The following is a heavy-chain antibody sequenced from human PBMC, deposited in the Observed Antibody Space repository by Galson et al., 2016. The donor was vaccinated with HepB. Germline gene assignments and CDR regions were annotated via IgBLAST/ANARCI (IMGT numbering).Heavy chain of an antibody. CDR1: GYSFTSYW. D-gene: IGHD3-16*01. CDR2: IDPSDSYT. J-gene: IGHJ2*01. CDR3: ARQIGGFWYFDR. Sequence: QSGAEVKKPGESLRISCKGSGYSFTSYWISWVRQMPGKGLEWMGRIDPSDSYTNYSPSFQGHFTISADKSISTAYLQWSSLKASDTAMYYCARQIGGFWYFDRWGRGTLVTVSS. V-gene: IGHV5-10-1*01.